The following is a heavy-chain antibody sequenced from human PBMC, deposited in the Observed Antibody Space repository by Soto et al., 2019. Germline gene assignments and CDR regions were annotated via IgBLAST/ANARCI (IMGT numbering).Heavy chain of an antibody. CDR3: TTGFGELLWYYYYGMDV. D-gene: IGHD3-10*01. J-gene: IGHJ6*02. V-gene: IGHV3-15*07. Sequence: EWVGRIKSKTDGGTTDYAAPVKGRFTISRDDSKNTLYLQMNSLKTEDTAVYYCTTGFGELLWYYYYGMDVWGQGTTVTVSS. CDR2: IKSKTDGGTT.